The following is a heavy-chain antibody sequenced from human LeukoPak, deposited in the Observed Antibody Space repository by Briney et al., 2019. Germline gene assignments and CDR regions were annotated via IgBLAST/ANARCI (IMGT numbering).Heavy chain of an antibody. Sequence: SVTVSCTASGGTFSSYAISWVRQAPGQGLEWMGGIIPIFGTANYAQKFQGRVTITADESTSTAYMELSSLRSEDTAVYYCASREIVGATLFDYWGQGTLVTVSS. D-gene: IGHD1-26*01. CDR2: IIPIFGTA. J-gene: IGHJ4*02. CDR3: ASREIVGATLFDY. CDR1: GGTFSSYA. V-gene: IGHV1-69*13.